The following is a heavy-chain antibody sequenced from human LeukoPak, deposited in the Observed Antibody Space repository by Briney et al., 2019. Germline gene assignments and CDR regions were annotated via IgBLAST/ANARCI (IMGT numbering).Heavy chain of an antibody. V-gene: IGHV3-49*03. CDR2: IRSKAYGGTT. J-gene: IGHJ4*02. D-gene: IGHD6-13*01. CDR1: GFTFGDYA. CDR3: TRVTNSWPPAYFDY. Sequence: GRSLRLSCTASGFTFGDYAMSWFRQAPGKGLEWVGFIRSKAYGGTTEYAASVKGRFTISRDDSKSIAYLQMNSLKTEDTAVYYCTRVTNSWPPAYFDYWGQGTLVTVSS.